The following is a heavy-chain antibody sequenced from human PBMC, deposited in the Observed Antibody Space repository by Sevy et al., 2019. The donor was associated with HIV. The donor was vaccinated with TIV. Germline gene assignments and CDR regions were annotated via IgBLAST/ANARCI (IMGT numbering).Heavy chain of an antibody. CDR2: LSYDKSER. J-gene: IGHJ4*02. D-gene: IGHD3-22*01. V-gene: IGHV3-30*03. CDR1: GFTFGSYG. Sequence: GGSLRLSCAASGFTFGSYGMHWVRRAPGRGLEWVSSLSYDKSERDYGDSVRGRFTISRDNFKNTLWLQMNSLRPEDTAVYYCARDNSGYFHFDYWGQGTLVTVSS. CDR3: ARDNSGYFHFDY.